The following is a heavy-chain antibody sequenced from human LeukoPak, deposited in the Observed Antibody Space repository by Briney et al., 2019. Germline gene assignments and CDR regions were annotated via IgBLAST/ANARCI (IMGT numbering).Heavy chain of an antibody. J-gene: IGHJ1*01. D-gene: IGHD5-24*01. Sequence: SVKVSCXASGGTFSSYAISWVRQAPGQGLEWMGRIIPIFGTANYAQKFQGRVTITTDESTSTAYMELSSLRSEDTAVYYCAREHRWLQSMSEYFQHWGQGTLVTVSS. V-gene: IGHV1-69*05. CDR2: IIPIFGTA. CDR1: GGTFSSYA. CDR3: AREHRWLQSMSEYFQH.